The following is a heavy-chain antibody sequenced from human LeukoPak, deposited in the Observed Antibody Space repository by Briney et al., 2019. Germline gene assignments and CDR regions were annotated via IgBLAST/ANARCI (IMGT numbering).Heavy chain of an antibody. CDR2: IFHSGNT. CDR1: GYSISSGAN. V-gene: IGHV4-38-2*02. D-gene: IGHD1-1*01. Sequence: PSETLSLTCTVSGYSISSGANWGWIRQPPGKGLEWIGSIFHSGNTYYNMSLKSRVTISVDTSKNQFSLKMSSVTAADTAVYFCARVRTGATGYFDYWGQGTLVTVSS. CDR3: ARVRTGATGYFDY. J-gene: IGHJ4*02.